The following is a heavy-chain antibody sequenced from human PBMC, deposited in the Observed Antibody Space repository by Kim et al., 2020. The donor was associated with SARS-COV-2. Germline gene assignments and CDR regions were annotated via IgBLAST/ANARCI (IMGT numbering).Heavy chain of an antibody. Sequence: GGSLRLSCAASGFTVSSNYMSWVRQAPGKGLEWVSVIYSGGSTHYADSVKGRFTISRHNSKNTLYLQMNSLRAEDTAVYYCARGYSGSPFAFDIWGQGTMVTVSS. CDR3: ARGYSGSPFAFDI. CDR1: GFTVSSNY. D-gene: IGHD1-26*01. J-gene: IGHJ3*02. V-gene: IGHV3-53*04. CDR2: IYSGGST.